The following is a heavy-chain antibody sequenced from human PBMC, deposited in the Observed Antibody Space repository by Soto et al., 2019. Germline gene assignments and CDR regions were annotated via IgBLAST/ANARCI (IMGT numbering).Heavy chain of an antibody. D-gene: IGHD3-3*01. CDR2: IYYSGST. J-gene: IGHJ6*03. V-gene: IGHV4-31*03. Sequence: SETLSLTCTVSGGSISSGGYYWSWIRQHPGKGLEWIGYIYYSGSTYYNPSLKSRVTISVDTSKNQFSLRLSSVTVADTAVYYCARHGGIRPSMDVWGKGTTVTVSS. CDR1: GGSISSGGYY. CDR3: ARHGGIRPSMDV.